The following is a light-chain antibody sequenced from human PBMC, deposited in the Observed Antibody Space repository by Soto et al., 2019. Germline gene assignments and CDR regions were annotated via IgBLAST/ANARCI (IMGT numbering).Light chain of an antibody. V-gene: IGLV1-40*01. CDR2: GNS. CDR1: SSNIGAGYD. J-gene: IGLJ2*01. Sequence: QSVLTQPPSVSGAPGQRGTISCTGSSSNIGAGYDVHWYQQLPGTAPKLLIHGNSNRPSGVPDRFSGSKSGTSASLAITGLQAEDEADYYCQSYDSSLSGHVVFGGGTKLTVL. CDR3: QSYDSSLSGHVV.